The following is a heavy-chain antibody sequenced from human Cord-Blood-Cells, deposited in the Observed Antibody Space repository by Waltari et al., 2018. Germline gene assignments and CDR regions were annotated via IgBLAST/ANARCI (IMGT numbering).Heavy chain of an antibody. CDR1: GGSVSSGSYY. J-gene: IGHJ6*03. V-gene: IGHV4-61*01. CDR3: ARGRYCSSTSCPSIAARLYYYYYMDV. Sequence: QVQLQESGPGLVKPSETLSLTCTVSGGSVSSGSYYWSWIRQPPGKGLEWIGYIYYSGSTNYNPSLKSRVTISVDTSKNQFSLKLSSVTAADTAVYYCARGRYCSSTSCPSIAARLYYYYYMDVWGKGTTVTVSS. CDR2: IYYSGST. D-gene: IGHD2-2*01.